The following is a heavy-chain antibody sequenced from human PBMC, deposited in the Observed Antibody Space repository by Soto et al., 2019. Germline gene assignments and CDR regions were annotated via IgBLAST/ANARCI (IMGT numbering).Heavy chain of an antibody. D-gene: IGHD2-2*01. Sequence: SETLSPTCIVSGCSISSYYWSWIRQPPGKGLEWIGYIYYSGSTNYNPSLKSRVTISVDTSKNQFSLKLSSVTAADTAVYYCASAVLPATAPFHYWGQGTLVTVS. J-gene: IGHJ4*02. CDR1: GCSISSYY. V-gene: IGHV4-59*01. CDR3: ASAVLPATAPFHY. CDR2: IYYSGST.